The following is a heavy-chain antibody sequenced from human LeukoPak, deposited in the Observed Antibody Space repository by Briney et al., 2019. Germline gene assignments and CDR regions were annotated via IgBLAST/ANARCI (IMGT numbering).Heavy chain of an antibody. Sequence: LSGGSLRLSCAASGFTFSSYAMHWVRQAPGKGLEWVAVISYDGSNKYYADSVKGRFTISRDNSKNTLYLQMNSLRAEDTAVYYCAREKYYYGSGVIDAFDIWGQGTMVTVSS. D-gene: IGHD3-10*01. CDR1: GFTFSSYA. CDR2: ISYDGSNK. CDR3: AREKYYYGSGVIDAFDI. J-gene: IGHJ3*02. V-gene: IGHV3-30*04.